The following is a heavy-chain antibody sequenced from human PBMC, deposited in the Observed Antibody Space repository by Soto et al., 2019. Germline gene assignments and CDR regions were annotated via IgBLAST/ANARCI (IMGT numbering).Heavy chain of an antibody. CDR2: INHSGST. CDR3: ARGTIPPRCSGGSCYPGTHNCFDP. CDR1: GGSFSGYY. J-gene: IGHJ5*02. D-gene: IGHD2-15*01. Sequence: QVQLQQWGAGLLKPSETLSLTCAVYGGSFSGYYWSWIRQPPGKGLEWIGEINHSGSTNYNPSLKSRVTISVDTSKNQFSLKLSSVNAADTAVYYCARGTIPPRCSGGSCYPGTHNCFDPWGQGTLVTVSS. V-gene: IGHV4-34*01.